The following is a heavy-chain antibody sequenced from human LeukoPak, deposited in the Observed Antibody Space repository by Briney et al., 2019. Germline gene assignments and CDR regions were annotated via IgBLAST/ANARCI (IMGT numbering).Heavy chain of an antibody. J-gene: IGHJ5*02. CDR3: ARGLRYFDWLSHNWFDP. Sequence: GGSLRLSCAASGFTFSGYAMHWVRQAPGKGLEYVSAISSNGGSTYYANSVKGRFTISRDNSKNTLYLQMGSLRAEDMAVYYCARGLRYFDWLSHNWFDPWGQGTLVTVSS. V-gene: IGHV3-64*01. CDR1: GFTFSGYA. D-gene: IGHD3-9*01. CDR2: ISSNGGST.